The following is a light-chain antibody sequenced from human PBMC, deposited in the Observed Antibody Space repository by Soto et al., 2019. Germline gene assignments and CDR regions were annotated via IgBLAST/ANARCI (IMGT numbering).Light chain of an antibody. CDR2: GAS. J-gene: IGKJ3*01. CDR1: QSVSSSY. CDR3: QQYGSSPRT. Sequence: EIVLTQSPGTLSLSPGERATLSCRASQSVSSSYLAWYQQKPGQAPRLLIYGASSMATGIPDRFSGSGSGTDFTLTISRLETEDFAVYYCQQYGSSPRTFGPGTKVDIK. V-gene: IGKV3-20*01.